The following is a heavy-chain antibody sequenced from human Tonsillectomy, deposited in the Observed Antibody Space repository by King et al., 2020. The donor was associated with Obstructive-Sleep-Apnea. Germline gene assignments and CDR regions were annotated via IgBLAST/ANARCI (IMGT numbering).Heavy chain of an antibody. J-gene: IGHJ6*02. CDR1: GGSITNYY. CDR2: ISYSGST. CDR3: ARVDCSSTSCYNGYYYGMDV. D-gene: IGHD2-2*02. V-gene: IGHV4-59*01. Sequence: PLQESGPGLVKPSETLSLTCTVSGGSITNYYWSWIRQAPGKGLEWIGYISYSGSTKYNPSLKSRVTISVDTSTNQFSLKMNSVTAADTAVYYCARVDCSSTSCYNGYYYGMDVWGQGTTVSVSS.